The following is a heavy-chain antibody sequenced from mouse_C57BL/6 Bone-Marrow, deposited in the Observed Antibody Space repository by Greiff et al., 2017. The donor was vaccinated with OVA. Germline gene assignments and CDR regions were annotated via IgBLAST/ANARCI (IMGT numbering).Heavy chain of an antibody. CDR1: EYEFPSHD. CDR3: ARPMMVDY. V-gene: IGHV5-2*01. D-gene: IGHD2-3*01. CDR2: INSDGGST. Sequence: VQLKESGGGLVQPGESLKLSCESNEYEFPSHDMSWVRKTPEKRLELVAAINSDGGSTYYPDTMEGRFSISRDNTTKTLYLQMSSLRSEDAAVYYCARPMMVDYWGQGTTLTVSS. J-gene: IGHJ2*01.